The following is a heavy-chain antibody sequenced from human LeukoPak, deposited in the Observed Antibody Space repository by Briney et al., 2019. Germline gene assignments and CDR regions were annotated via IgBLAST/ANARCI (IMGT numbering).Heavy chain of an antibody. V-gene: IGHV3-23*01. Sequence: GGSLRLSCAASGFTFSSYAMSWVRQAPGKGLEWVSAISGSGGSTYYADSVKGRFTISGDNSKNTLYLQMNSLRAEDTAVYYCAKDLRQWLAYYFDYWGQGTLVTVSS. D-gene: IGHD6-19*01. CDR2: ISGSGGST. CDR1: GFTFSSYA. J-gene: IGHJ4*02. CDR3: AKDLRQWLAYYFDY.